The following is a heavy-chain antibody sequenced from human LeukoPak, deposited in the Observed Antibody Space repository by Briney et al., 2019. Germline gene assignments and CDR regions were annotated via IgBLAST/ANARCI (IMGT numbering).Heavy chain of an antibody. V-gene: IGHV3-23*01. D-gene: IGHD3-10*01. CDR1: GFTFSSYG. J-gene: IGHJ4*02. Sequence: GGSLRLSCAASGFTFSSYGMSWVRQAPGKGLEWVSAISGSGGSTYYADSVKGRFTISRDNAKNSLYLQMNSLRAEDTAVYYCARAGYYGSGSYHWGQGTLVTVSS. CDR3: ARAGYYGSGSYH. CDR2: ISGSGGST.